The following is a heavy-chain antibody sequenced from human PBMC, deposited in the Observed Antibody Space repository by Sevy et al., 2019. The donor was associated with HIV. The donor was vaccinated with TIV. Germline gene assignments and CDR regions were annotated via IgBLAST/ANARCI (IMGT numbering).Heavy chain of an antibody. D-gene: IGHD6-6*01. J-gene: IGHJ4*02. CDR1: GFTFSDYR. CDR2: ISYDGRNNK. CDR3: LLGSSPNFIDY. Sequence: GGSLRLSCAASGFTFSDYRMHWVRQAPGKGLEWVAVISYDGRNNKYNADSVKGRFTISRDNSKNTVYLQMNSLRAEDTAVYYCLLGSSPNFIDYWGQGTLVTVSS. V-gene: IGHV3-30*04.